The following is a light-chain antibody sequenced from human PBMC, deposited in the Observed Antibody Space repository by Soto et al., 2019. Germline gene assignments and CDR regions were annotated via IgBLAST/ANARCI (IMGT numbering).Light chain of an antibody. Sequence: QSALTQPPSASGSPGQSVTISCTGTSSDVGGYNYVSWYQQHPGKAPKLIIYEVNKRPSGVPDRFSGSKSGNTASLTVSGLQTEDETDYYCISYAGSNNFYVFGTGTQLTVL. CDR2: EVN. J-gene: IGLJ1*01. CDR3: ISYAGSNNFYV. CDR1: SSDVGGYNY. V-gene: IGLV2-8*01.